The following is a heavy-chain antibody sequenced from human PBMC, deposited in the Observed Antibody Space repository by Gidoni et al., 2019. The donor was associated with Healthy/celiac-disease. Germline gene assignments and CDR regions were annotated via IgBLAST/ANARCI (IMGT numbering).Heavy chain of an antibody. V-gene: IGHV3-30*18. CDR1: GFTFSSYG. Sequence: QVQLVESGGGVFQPGRSLRLSCSASGFTFSSYGMHWVRQAPGKGLEGVAVISYDGSNKYYADSVKGRVTIYRDNSKNTLYLQMNSLRAEDTAVYYCAKGIDGYVFDYWGQGTLVTVSS. CDR3: AKGIDGYVFDY. D-gene: IGHD3-22*01. J-gene: IGHJ4*02. CDR2: ISYDGSNK.